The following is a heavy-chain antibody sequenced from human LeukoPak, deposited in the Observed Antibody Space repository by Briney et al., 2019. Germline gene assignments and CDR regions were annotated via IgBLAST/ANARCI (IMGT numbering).Heavy chain of an antibody. Sequence: PRGSLRLSGAASGFTVSSNYISWVRPAPGKGLEWVSVIYSGGSTYYADSVTSPFTISRDHSNNTLYLLTASLPAVYSCGHYFARDILDTWGQGTLVTVSS. CDR3: ARDILDT. D-gene: IGHD2-2*02. CDR1: GFTVSSNY. J-gene: IGHJ5*02. CDR2: IYSGGST. V-gene: IGHV3-53*01.